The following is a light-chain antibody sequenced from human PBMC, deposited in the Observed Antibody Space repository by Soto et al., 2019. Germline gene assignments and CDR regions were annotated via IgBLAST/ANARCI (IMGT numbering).Light chain of an antibody. CDR2: GAS. J-gene: IGKJ3*01. CDR3: QQYNSWPGFT. CDR1: QSVSSD. Sequence: EIVMTQSPATLSVSPGERATLSCRASQSVSSDLAWYQQKPGQAPRLLIYGASTRATGIPARFSGSESGTEFTLTISSLQSEDFAVYYCQQYNSWPGFTFGPGTKVDIK. V-gene: IGKV3-15*01.